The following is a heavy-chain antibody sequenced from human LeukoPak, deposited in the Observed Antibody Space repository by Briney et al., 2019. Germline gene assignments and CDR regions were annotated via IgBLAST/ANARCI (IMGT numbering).Heavy chain of an antibody. CDR2: VWYDGRNR. CDR1: GYTFSRHG. CDR3: AKSVLEGCSSTSCYGSYDAFDI. Sequence: PGGSLRLSCAASGYTFSRHGIHWVRQAPGKGLEWVAVVWYDGRNRDYADSVKGRFTISRDNSKNTLYLQMNSLRAEDTAVYYCAKSVLEGCSSTSCYGSYDAFDIWGQGTMVTVSS. D-gene: IGHD2-2*01. V-gene: IGHV3-30*02. J-gene: IGHJ3*02.